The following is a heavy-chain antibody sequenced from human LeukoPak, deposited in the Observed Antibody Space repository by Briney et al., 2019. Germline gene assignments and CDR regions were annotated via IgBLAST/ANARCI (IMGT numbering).Heavy chain of an antibody. J-gene: IGHJ4*02. V-gene: IGHV1-2*02. CDR3: AGGPDYYDSSGYYKDFDY. D-gene: IGHD3-22*01. CDR2: SNPNRVGT. Sequence: ASGQVSCKACGYTFAKHFTHWVRQAPGPGHAWIGWSNPNRVGTNYAQQLHSKATMPRDTSIRTAHLELSGLGSDDPAPSCCAGGPDYYDSSGYYKDFDYWGQGTLVTVSS. CDR1: GYTFAKHF.